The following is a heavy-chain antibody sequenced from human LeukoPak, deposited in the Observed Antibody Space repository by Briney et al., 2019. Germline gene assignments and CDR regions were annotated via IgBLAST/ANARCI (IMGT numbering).Heavy chain of an antibody. CDR2: IYYSGST. J-gene: IGHJ5*02. CDR3: ARHRLQLWPPYNWFDP. Sequence: PSETLSLTCTVSGGSISSSSYYWGWIRQPPGKGLEWIGSIYYSGSTYYNPSLKSRVTLSVDTSKNQFSLKLSSVTAADMAVYYCARHRLQLWPPYNWFDPWGQGTLVTVSS. CDR1: GGSISSSSYY. D-gene: IGHD5-18*01. V-gene: IGHV4-39*01.